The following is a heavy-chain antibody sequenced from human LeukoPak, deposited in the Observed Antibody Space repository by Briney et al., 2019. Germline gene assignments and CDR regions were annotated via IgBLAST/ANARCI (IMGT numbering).Heavy chain of an antibody. CDR2: TSGTTGDT. D-gene: IGHD3-22*01. V-gene: IGHV3-23*01. J-gene: IGHJ4*02. CDR3: ATKTPGNYPYDY. CDR1: GLTFSTSP. Sequence: PGGSLRLSCAASGLTFSTSPMNWVRQAPGKELEWVSTSGTTGDTYYADSVKGRFTISRDNSKNTLYLQMTSLRAEDTALYYCATKTPGNYPYDYWGQGTLVIVSP.